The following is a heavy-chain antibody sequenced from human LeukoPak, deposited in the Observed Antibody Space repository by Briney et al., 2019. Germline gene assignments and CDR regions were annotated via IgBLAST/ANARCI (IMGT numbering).Heavy chain of an antibody. CDR1: GFTFSSYA. J-gene: IGHJ4*02. Sequence: GGSLRLSCAASGFTFSSYAMSWVRQAPGKGLEWVSAISGSGGSTYYADSVKGRFTISRDNSKNTLYLQMNSLRAEDTAVYYCAREGYYYDSSGYSYFDYWGQGTLVTVSS. CDR3: AREGYYYDSSGYSYFDY. D-gene: IGHD3-22*01. CDR2: ISGSGGST. V-gene: IGHV3-23*01.